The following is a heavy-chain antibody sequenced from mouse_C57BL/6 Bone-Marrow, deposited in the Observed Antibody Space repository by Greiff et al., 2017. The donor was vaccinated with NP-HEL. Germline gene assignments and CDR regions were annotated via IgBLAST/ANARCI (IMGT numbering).Heavy chain of an antibody. J-gene: IGHJ3*01. CDR3: ARGGFDYYGSSYVWFAY. V-gene: IGHV1-54*01. CDR2: INPGSGGT. CDR1: GYAFTNYL. Sequence: QVQLKESGAELVRPGTSVKVSCKASGYAFTNYLIEWVKQRPGQGLEWIGVINPGSGGTNYNEKFKGKATLTADKSSSTAYMQLSSLTSEDSAVYFCARGGFDYYGSSYVWFAYWGQGTLVTVSA. D-gene: IGHD1-1*01.